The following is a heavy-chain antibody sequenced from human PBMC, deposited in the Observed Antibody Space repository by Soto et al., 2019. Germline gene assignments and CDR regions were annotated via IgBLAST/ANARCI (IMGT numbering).Heavy chain of an antibody. V-gene: IGHV5-51*07. J-gene: IGHJ4*02. CDR2: IYPGDSDT. CDR3: ARLSERHYFDY. CDR1: GYSFSLYW. Sequence: PGEALKLSCTVSGYSFSLYWIGCVHQMPGKGLEWMGIIYPGDSDTRYSPSFQGQVTISADKSISTAYLQWSSLKASDTAMYYCARLSERHYFDYWGQGTLVSVSS.